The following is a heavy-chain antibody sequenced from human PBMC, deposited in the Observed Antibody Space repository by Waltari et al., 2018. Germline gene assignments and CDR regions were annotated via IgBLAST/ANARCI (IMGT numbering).Heavy chain of an antibody. J-gene: IGHJ3*02. V-gene: IGHV1-24*01. CDR1: VYTLPELS. Sequence: ERLRSGAEFTKPAASVKVSCEVSVYTLPELSIHSVRQAPGKGLEWMGGFNHDDGETNYKQKFKSRVTMTEDTSKDTSYMELSSLRAEDTAVYYCAILGVARSWLLNDFDIWGQGTMVTVSS. CDR2: FNHDDGET. D-gene: IGHD5-18*01. CDR3: AILGVARSWLLNDFDI.